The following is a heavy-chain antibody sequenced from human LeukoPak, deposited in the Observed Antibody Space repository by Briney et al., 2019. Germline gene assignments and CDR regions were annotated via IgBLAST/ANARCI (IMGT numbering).Heavy chain of an antibody. J-gene: IGHJ4*02. CDR2: INPNSGGT. CDR1: GYTFTGYY. V-gene: IGHV1-2*02. CDR3: AREGGGGSFLPDY. D-gene: IGHD1-26*01. Sequence: ASVKVSCKASGYTFTGYYMHWVRQAPGQGLEWMGWINPNSGGTNYAQKFQGRVTMTRDTSISTAYMELSRLRSDDTAVYYCAREGGGGSFLPDYWGQGTLVTVSS.